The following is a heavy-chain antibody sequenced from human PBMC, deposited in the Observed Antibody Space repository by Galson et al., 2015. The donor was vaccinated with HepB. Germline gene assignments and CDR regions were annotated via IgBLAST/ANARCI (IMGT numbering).Heavy chain of an antibody. CDR2: IDWDDDK. D-gene: IGHD3-22*01. V-gene: IGHV2-70*11. CDR1: GFSLSTSGMC. Sequence: PALVKPTQTLTLTCTFSGFSLSTSGMCVSWIRQPPGKALEWLARIDWDDDKYYSTSLKTRLTISKDTSKNQVVLTMTNMDPVDTATYYCARSYGGVTMIVDDAFDIWGQGTMVTVSS. CDR3: ARSYGGVTMIVDDAFDI. J-gene: IGHJ3*02.